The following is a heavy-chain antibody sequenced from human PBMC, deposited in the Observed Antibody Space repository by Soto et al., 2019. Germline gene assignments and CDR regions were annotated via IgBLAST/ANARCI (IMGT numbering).Heavy chain of an antibody. D-gene: IGHD1-7*01. J-gene: IGHJ4*02. CDR3: ARDQGGNYYY. CDR1: GYTFTSYG. Sequence: QVQLVQSGAEVKKPGASVKVSCKASGYTFTSYGISLVRQAPGQGLAWMGWISAYNVKTNYAQKIQGRVTMTKNTSTSTAYMELRSLRSDDTAVYYCARDQGGNYYYWGQGTLVTVSS. CDR2: ISAYNVKT. V-gene: IGHV1-18*01.